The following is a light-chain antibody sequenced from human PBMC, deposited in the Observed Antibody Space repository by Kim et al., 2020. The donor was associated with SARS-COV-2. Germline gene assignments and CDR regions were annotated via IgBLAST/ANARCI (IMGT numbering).Light chain of an antibody. CDR3: TSYTSSDSLYV. CDR2: NVN. V-gene: IGLV2-14*03. CDR1: GTDVGGYNY. J-gene: IGLJ1*01. Sequence: QSITISCTGTGTDVGGYNYVSWYQQHPGKATKVIISNVNNRPSGISSRFSGSKSGNTASLTISGLQAEDEADYYCTSYTSSDSLYVFGGGTKVTVL.